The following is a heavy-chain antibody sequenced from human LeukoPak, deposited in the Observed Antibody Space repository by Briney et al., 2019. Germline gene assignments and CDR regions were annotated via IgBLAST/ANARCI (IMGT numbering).Heavy chain of an antibody. J-gene: IGHJ4*02. CDR3: ARDPLSGSYAY. CDR2: IYSGGST. D-gene: IGHD1-26*01. Sequence: GGSLRLSCAASGFTFDDYGMSWVRQAPGKGLEWVSVIYSGGSTYYADSVKGRFTISRDNSKNTLYLQMNSLRAEDTAVYYCARDPLSGSYAYWGQGTLVTVSS. V-gene: IGHV3-53*01. CDR1: GFTFDDYG.